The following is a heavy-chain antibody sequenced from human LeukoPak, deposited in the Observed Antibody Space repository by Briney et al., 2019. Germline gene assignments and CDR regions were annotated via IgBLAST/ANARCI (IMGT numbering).Heavy chain of an antibody. CDR2: INPNTGGT. Sequence: GASVKVSCKTSGYTFTGYYMHWVRQAPGQGLEWMGWINPNTGGTNYAQKFQGRVTMTSDTSISTAYMELSSLKSDDTAMYYCARAPMIVVVFPPRLDFWGQGTLFTVSS. V-gene: IGHV1-2*02. D-gene: IGHD3-22*01. J-gene: IGHJ4*02. CDR3: ARAPMIVVVFPPRLDF. CDR1: GYTFTGYY.